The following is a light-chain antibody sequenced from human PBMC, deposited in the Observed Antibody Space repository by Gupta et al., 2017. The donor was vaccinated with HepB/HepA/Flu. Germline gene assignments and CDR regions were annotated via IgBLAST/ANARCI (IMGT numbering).Light chain of an antibody. CDR2: WAS. CDR3: QQYYGSPQT. V-gene: IGKV4-1*01. J-gene: IGKJ1*01. CDR1: ESVLYRANSKNY. Sequence: DIVMTQSPDSLAVSLGERATINCKSSESVLYRANSKNYLAWYQQKPGQPPKLLIYWASTRESGVPDRFSGSGSGTFFTLTISSLQADDVAVYFCQQYYGSPQTFGPGTKVEIK.